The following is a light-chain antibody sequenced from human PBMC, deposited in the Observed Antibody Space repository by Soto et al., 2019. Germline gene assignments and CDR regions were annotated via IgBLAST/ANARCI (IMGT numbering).Light chain of an antibody. CDR1: TGAVTSGHY. CDR3: LLSYSGGVV. CDR2: DTN. J-gene: IGLJ2*01. Sequence: QAVVTQEPSLTVSPGGTVTLTCASSTGAVTSGHYPFWFQQKPGQAPRTLIYDTNAKHSWTPARFSGSLLGGKAALTLSGAQPEDEADYFCLLSYSGGVVFGGGTQLTVL. V-gene: IGLV7-46*01.